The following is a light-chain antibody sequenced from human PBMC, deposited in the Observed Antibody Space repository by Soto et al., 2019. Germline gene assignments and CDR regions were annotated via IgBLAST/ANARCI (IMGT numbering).Light chain of an antibody. CDR2: EIN. J-gene: IGLJ1*01. Sequence: QSVLTQPPSASGSPGQSVTISCTGTSSDVGAYDYVSWYQQHPGKAPKLMIYEINNRHSGVPDRFSGSKSGNTASLTVSGLQAEDEADYYCGLFAGSNNFPEVFVSGIKGTVL. V-gene: IGLV2-8*01. CDR3: GLFAGSNNFPEV. CDR1: SSDVGAYDY.